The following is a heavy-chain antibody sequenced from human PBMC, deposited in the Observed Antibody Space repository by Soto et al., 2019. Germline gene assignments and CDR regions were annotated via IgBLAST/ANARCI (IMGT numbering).Heavy chain of an antibody. J-gene: IGHJ4*02. D-gene: IGHD3-16*01. V-gene: IGHV6-1*01. CDR2: TYYRSKWFN. CDR3: ARGDQGFDY. CDR1: GDSVSSNIAA. Sequence: QVQLQQSGPGLVKPSQTLSLTCAISGDSVSSNIAAWNWIRQSPSRGLEWLGRTYYRSKWFNNYAISVKRLITTNPDTSKNQFSPQLNSVTPEDTAVYSCARGDQGFDYWGQGTLVTVSS.